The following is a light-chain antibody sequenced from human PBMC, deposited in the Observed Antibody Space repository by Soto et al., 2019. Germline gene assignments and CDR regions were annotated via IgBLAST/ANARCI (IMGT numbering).Light chain of an antibody. CDR1: QNIRGW. Sequence: DIQMTQSPSTLSASVGDRVSITCRAIQNIRGWLAWYQQKPGKAPKLLLYDGSSLQSGFPSRFSGRDSVSEFTLTSRGLQHDDFVNYYCQKDNDYPFTFGPGTK. J-gene: IGKJ3*01. CDR2: DGS. V-gene: IGKV1-5*01. CDR3: QKDNDYPFT.